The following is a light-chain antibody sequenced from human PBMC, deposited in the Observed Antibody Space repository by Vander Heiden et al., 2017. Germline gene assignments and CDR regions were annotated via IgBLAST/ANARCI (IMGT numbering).Light chain of an antibody. J-gene: IGKJ4*01. CDR3: QQDNNWPLT. Sequence: EIVMTQSPATLSVSPGERVTLSCRASQSVSSDLAWYQRKPGQAPRLLIYGASTRATGIPARFSGSGSGTEFTLTISSLQSEDFAVYYCQQDNNWPLTFGGGTKVEIK. CDR2: GAS. CDR1: QSVSSD. V-gene: IGKV3-15*01.